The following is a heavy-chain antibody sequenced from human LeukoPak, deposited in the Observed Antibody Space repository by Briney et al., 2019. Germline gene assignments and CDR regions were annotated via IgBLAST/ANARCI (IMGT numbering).Heavy chain of an antibody. D-gene: IGHD4-17*01. CDR1: GFTFSSDA. Sequence: PGGSLRLSCAASGFTFSSDAMSWVRQAPGKGLEWVSAISGSGGSTYCADSVRGRFTISRDNSKNTLYLQMNSLRAEDTAVYYCAKAEATVTTRFDYWGQGTLVTVSS. J-gene: IGHJ4*02. CDR2: ISGSGGST. CDR3: AKAEATVTTRFDY. V-gene: IGHV3-23*01.